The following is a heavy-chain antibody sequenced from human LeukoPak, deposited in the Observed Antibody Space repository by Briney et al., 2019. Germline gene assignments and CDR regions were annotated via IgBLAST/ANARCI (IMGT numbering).Heavy chain of an antibody. V-gene: IGHV4-38-2*02. CDR1: GYSISSGYF. CDR2: IYYSGST. Sequence: SETLSLTCSVSGYSISSGYFWGWIRQPPGKGLQWIGYIYYSGSTNYNPSLKSRVTISVDTSKNQFSLKLSSVTAADTAVYYCARGMIVVVPAAPSYYFDYWGQGTLVTVSS. D-gene: IGHD2-2*01. J-gene: IGHJ4*02. CDR3: ARGMIVVVPAAPSYYFDY.